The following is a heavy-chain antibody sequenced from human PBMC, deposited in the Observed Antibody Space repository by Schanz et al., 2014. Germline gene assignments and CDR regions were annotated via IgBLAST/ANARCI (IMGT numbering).Heavy chain of an antibody. CDR3: TTETIAMAGTFSI. CDR2: INTNTGNP. V-gene: IGHV7-4-1*02. Sequence: QVQLVQSGSELKKPGASVKVSCKASGYTFAMYDINWVRQAPGQGLEWVGWINTNTGNPTYAQGFTGRFVFSLDTSVSTAYLQISSLKAEDTAAYYCTTETIAMAGTFSIWGQGTLVTVSS. CDR1: GYTFAMYD. D-gene: IGHD6-19*01. J-gene: IGHJ4*02.